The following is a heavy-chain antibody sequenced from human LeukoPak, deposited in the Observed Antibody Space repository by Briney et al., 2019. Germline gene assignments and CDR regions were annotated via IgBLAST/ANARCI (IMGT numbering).Heavy chain of an antibody. J-gene: IGHJ4*02. Sequence: ASVTVSCKASGYIFTDYGITWVRQAPGPGLEWMGWINAGNGNTKYSQKFQGRVTITRDTSASTAYMELSSLRSEDTAVYYCARDLQQLVLDYWGQGTLVTVSS. CDR3: ARDLQQLVLDY. CDR1: GYIFTDYG. CDR2: INAGNGNT. V-gene: IGHV1-3*01. D-gene: IGHD6-13*01.